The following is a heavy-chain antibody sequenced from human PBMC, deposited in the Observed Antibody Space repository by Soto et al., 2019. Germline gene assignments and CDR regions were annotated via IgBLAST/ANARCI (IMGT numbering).Heavy chain of an antibody. J-gene: IGHJ6*02. D-gene: IGHD3-10*01. CDR3: AGQPTAGSYYDLGSYYYYYAMDV. V-gene: IGHV4-39*01. Sequence: SETLSLTCTVSGGSISSSNYHWGWIRQPPGKGLEWIGSMYYSGSTYYNPSLKSRVTISVDTSKNQFSLKLSSVTAADTAVYYCAGQPTAGSYYDLGSYYYYYAMDVWGQGTTVTVSS. CDR1: GGSISSSNYH. CDR2: MYYSGST.